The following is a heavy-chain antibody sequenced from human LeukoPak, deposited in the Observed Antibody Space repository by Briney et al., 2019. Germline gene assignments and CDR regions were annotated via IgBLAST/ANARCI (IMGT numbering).Heavy chain of an antibody. J-gene: IGHJ4*02. CDR3: AREATPITGTTGYLDY. CDR1: GYTFTSYG. CDR2: ISAYNGNT. Sequence: GASVKVSCKASGYTFTSYGISWVRQAPGQGLEWMGWISAYNGNTNYAQKLQGRVTMTTDTSTSTAYMELRSLRSDDTAVYYCAREATPITGTTGYLDYWGQGTLVTVSS. V-gene: IGHV1-18*01. D-gene: IGHD1-7*01.